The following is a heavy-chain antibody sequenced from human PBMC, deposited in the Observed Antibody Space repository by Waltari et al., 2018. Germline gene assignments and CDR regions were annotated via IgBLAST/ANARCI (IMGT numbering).Heavy chain of an antibody. J-gene: IGHJ4*02. CDR2: TIPFSGTK. D-gene: IGHD5-12*01. CDR1: GGAFSKSA. CDR3: ARDPSSGFDQGHFDF. V-gene: IGHV1-69*01. Sequence: QVQLVQSGAEVKKPGSSVTVSCKASGGAFSKSAVGWVRQAPGQGLEWMGGTIPFSGTKFYAQEFRGRLTITADESTDTVYMQLTSLRSEDTAMYFCARDPSSGFDQGHFDFWGQGSLVTVSS.